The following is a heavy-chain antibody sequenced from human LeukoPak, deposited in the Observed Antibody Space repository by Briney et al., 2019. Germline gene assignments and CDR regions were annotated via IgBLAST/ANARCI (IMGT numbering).Heavy chain of an antibody. CDR1: GGSISTYY. CDR2: IYHSGST. J-gene: IGHJ3*02. D-gene: IGHD7-27*01. CDR3: ARALGIVEAFDI. Sequence: SETLSLTCTVSGGSISTYYWSWIRQPPGRGLEWIGYIYHSGSTYYNPSLKSRVTISVDRSKNQFSLKLSSVTAADTAVYYCARALGIVEAFDIWGQGTMVTVSS. V-gene: IGHV4-59*12.